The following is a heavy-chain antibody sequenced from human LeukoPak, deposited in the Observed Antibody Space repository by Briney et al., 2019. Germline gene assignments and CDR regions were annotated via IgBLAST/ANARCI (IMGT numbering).Heavy chain of an antibody. CDR3: ARDGVQQMIRSWYYYYGMDV. CDR1: GYTFTGYY. J-gene: IGHJ6*02. V-gene: IGHV1-2*02. D-gene: IGHD6-13*01. CDR2: INPNSGGT. Sequence: GASVKVSCKASGYTFTGYYMHWVREAPGQGLEWMGWINPNSGGTNYAQKFQGRVTMTRDTSISTAYMELSRLRSDDTAVYYCARDGVQQMIRSWYYYYGMDVWGQGTTVTVSS.